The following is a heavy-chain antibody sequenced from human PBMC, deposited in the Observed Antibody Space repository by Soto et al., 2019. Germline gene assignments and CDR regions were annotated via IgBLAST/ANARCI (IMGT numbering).Heavy chain of an antibody. CDR3: ARHVSSPLDAFDI. CDR2: IYYSGST. CDR1: GVSISSGGYY. D-gene: IGHD3-10*02. Sequence: SETLSLTCTVSGVSISSGGYYWSWIRQHPGKGLEWIGYIYYSGSTYYNPSLKSRVTISVDTSKNQFSLKLSSVTAADTAVYYCARHVSSPLDAFDIWGQGTMVTVSS. V-gene: IGHV4-31*03. J-gene: IGHJ3*02.